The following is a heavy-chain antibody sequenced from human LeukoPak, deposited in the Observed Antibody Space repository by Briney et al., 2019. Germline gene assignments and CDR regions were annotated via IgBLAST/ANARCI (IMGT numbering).Heavy chain of an antibody. J-gene: IGHJ4*02. CDR1: GFTFSSYA. Sequence: QSGGSLRLSCAVSGFTFSSYAMSWVRQAPGKGLEWISGISGSGASTYYADSVTGRFTISRDNSRNTLYLQMNSLRGDDTAVYYCAKDVGKWESLHFFDYWGQGTLVTVSS. CDR3: AKDVGKWESLHFFDY. CDR2: ISGSGAST. V-gene: IGHV3-23*01. D-gene: IGHD1-26*01.